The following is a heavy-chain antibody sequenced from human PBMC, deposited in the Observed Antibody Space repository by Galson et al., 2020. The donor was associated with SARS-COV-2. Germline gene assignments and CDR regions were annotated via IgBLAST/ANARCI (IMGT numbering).Heavy chain of an antibody. Sequence: GESLKISCKGSGYSFTNYWIGWVRQMPGKGLEWMGIIYPDDSDTRYSPSFQGQVTISVDNSISTAYLQWSSLKASDTAMYYCARRFHRDGYNYEIDYWGQGTLVTVSS. CDR1: GYSFTNYW. CDR3: ARRFHRDGYNYEIDY. D-gene: IGHD5-12*01. CDR2: IYPDDSDT. V-gene: IGHV5-51*01. J-gene: IGHJ4*02.